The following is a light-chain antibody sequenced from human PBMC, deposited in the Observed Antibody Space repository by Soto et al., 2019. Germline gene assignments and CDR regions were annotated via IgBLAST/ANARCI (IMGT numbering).Light chain of an antibody. V-gene: IGLV2-23*03. CDR2: GGT. J-gene: IGLJ7*01. CDR1: SSDAGSSNL. CDR3: CSYAGSSTVVI. Sequence: QSALTQPASVSGSPGQSITISCTATSSDAGSSNLVSWYQQHPGKAPKLMIYGGTKRPSGVSNRFSGSRSGNTASLTISGLQAEDEADYYCCSYAGSSTVVIFGGGTQLTVL.